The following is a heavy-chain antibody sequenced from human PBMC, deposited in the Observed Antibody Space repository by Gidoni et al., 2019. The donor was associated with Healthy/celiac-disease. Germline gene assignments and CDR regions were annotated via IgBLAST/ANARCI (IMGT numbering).Heavy chain of an antibody. CDR3: ARGRGMIKRNYYYMDV. J-gene: IGHJ6*03. CDR1: GGSFSGYY. Sequence: QVQLQPWGAGLLKPSETLSLTCAVYGGSFSGYYWSWIRQPPGKGLEWIGEINHSGSTNYNPSLKSRVTISVDTSKNQFSLKLSSVTAADTAVYYCARGRGMIKRNYYYMDVWGKGTTVTVSS. D-gene: IGHD3-16*01. V-gene: IGHV4-34*01. CDR2: INHSGST.